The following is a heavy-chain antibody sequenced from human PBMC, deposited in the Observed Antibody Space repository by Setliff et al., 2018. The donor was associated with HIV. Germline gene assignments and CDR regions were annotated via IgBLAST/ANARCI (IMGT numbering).Heavy chain of an antibody. D-gene: IGHD4-4*01. CDR2: INPSGGST. Sequence: ASVKVSCKASGYTFTNYYIHWVRQAPGQGLEWMGRINPSGGSTTYVQKFQGRVTMTRDTSTSTVYMELSSLRSDDTAVYYCAIDAFDYTAYYYSYMDVCGKGTTFTVSS. J-gene: IGHJ6*03. CDR3: AIDAFDYTAYYYSYMDV. V-gene: IGHV1-46*01. CDR1: GYTFTNYY.